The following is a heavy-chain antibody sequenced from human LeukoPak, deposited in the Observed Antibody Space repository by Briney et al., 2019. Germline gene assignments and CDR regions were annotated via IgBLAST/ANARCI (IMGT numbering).Heavy chain of an antibody. Sequence: GGSLRLSCAASRFTFSTYSMNWVRQAPGKGLEWVSSISGSNSYIYYADSMKGRFTISRDNAKNSLYLQLNSLRAEDTAVYYCARGVPRFSQNYNYYMDVWGKGTTVTISS. CDR3: ARGVPRFSQNYNYYMDV. J-gene: IGHJ6*03. D-gene: IGHD5/OR15-5a*01. CDR1: RFTFSTYS. CDR2: ISGSNSYI. V-gene: IGHV3-21*01.